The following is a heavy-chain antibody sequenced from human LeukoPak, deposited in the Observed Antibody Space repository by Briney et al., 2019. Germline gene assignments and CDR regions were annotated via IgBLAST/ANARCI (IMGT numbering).Heavy chain of an antibody. D-gene: IGHD6-13*01. CDR3: ARDPYSSSWIDY. V-gene: IGHV1-2*02. J-gene: IGHJ4*02. CDR1: GYTFTGYY. Sequence: GASVKVSCKAPGYTFTGYYMHWVRQAPGQGLEWMGWINPNSGGTNYAQKFQGRVTMTRDTSISTAYMELSRLRSDDTAVYYCARDPYSSSWIDYWGQGTLVTVSS. CDR2: INPNSGGT.